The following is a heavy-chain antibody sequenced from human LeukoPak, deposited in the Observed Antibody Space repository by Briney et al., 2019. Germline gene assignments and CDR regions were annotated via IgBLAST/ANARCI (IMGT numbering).Heavy chain of an antibody. Sequence: GGSLRLSCEASEFTFSNYWMSWVRQAPGKGLEWVANVKQDGSEKYYVDSVEGRFTISRDDAKSSVYLQMTSLRAEDTAVYYCARDCETHCGRDPPDYWGQGTLVTVSS. CDR1: EFTFSNYW. CDR3: ARDCETHCGRDPPDY. J-gene: IGHJ4*02. CDR2: VKQDGSEK. V-gene: IGHV3-7*01. D-gene: IGHD2-21*02.